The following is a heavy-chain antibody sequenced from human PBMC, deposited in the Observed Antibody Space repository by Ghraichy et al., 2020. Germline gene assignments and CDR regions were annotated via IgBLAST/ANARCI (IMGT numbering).Heavy chain of an antibody. D-gene: IGHD3-3*01. CDR2: IYYSGST. CDR3: ARHGGGAYYDFWSGYQDMGYYYGMDV. V-gene: IGHV4-39*01. CDR1: GGSISSSSYY. J-gene: IGHJ6*02. Sequence: SETLSLTCTVSGGSISSSSYYWGWIRQPPGKGLEWIGSIYYSGSTYYNPSLKSRVTISVDTSKNQFSLKLSSVTAADTAVYYCARHGGGAYYDFWSGYQDMGYYYGMDVWGQGTTVTVSS.